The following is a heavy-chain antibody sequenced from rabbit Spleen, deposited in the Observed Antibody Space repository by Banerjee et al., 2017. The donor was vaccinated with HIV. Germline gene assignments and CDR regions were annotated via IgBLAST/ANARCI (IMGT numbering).Heavy chain of an antibody. CDR2: IDPVFGIT. D-gene: IGHD8-1*01. CDR3: ARDGAGGSYFAL. CDR1: GFTLSSYY. Sequence: QLEESAGGLVQPGGSLKLSCKASGFTLSSYYMNWVRQAPGKGLEWIGYIDPVFGITYYANWVNGRFSISRENAQNTVFLQMTSLTAADTATYFCARDGAGGSYFALWGQGTLLTVS. V-gene: IGHV1S7*01. J-gene: IGHJ4*01.